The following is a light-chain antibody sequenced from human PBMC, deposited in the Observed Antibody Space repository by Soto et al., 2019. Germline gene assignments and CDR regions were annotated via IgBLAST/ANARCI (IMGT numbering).Light chain of an antibody. CDR1: SSNIGNNY. CDR2: ENN. CDR3: GTWDSSLSAL. J-gene: IGLJ1*01. V-gene: IGLV1-51*02. Sequence: QSVLTQPPSVSAAPGRKVTISCSGSSSNIGNNYVSWYQQLPGTAPKLLIYENNKRPSGIPDRFSGSKSGTSATLGITGLQTGDEADYYCGTWDSSLSALFGTGTRSPS.